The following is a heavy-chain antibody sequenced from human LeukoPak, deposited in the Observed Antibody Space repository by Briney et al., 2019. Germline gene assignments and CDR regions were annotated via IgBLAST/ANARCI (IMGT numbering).Heavy chain of an antibody. J-gene: IGHJ4*02. Sequence: GGSLRLSCAASGFTFSSHWLSWVRQAPGKGLEWVANIKQDGSEKYYVDSVKGRFTISRNNAKNSLYLQMNSLRAEDTAVYYCARFYGSGSYSLYWGQGTLVTVSS. V-gene: IGHV3-7*01. CDR2: IKQDGSEK. CDR3: ARFYGSGSYSLY. CDR1: GFTFSSHW. D-gene: IGHD3-10*01.